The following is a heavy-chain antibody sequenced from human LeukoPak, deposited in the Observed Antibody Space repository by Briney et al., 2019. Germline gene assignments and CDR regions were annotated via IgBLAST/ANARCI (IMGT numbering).Heavy chain of an antibody. Sequence: ASVKVSCKASGYTFTGYYIHWVRQAPGQGLEWMGWINPNSGDTDYAQRFQGRVTMARDTSISTAYMGLTSLRSDDTAVYYCARDSGDSGNTFWYYWGQGTLVTVSS. CDR2: INPNSGDT. V-gene: IGHV1-2*02. CDR1: GYTFTGYY. J-gene: IGHJ4*02. D-gene: IGHD3-10*01. CDR3: ARDSGDSGNTFWYY.